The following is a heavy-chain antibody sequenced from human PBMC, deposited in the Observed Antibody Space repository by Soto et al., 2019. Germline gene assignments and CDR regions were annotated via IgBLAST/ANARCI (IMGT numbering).Heavy chain of an antibody. J-gene: IGHJ2*01. Sequence: GGPLRLSCAASGFTFDDYAMHWVRQAPGKGLEWVSVISWNSDSMGYADSVKGRFTISRDNAKNSLYLQMNRLGAEDKVLYYCAKDRSNNWYFDLWGRGTLVTVSS. CDR3: AKDRSNNWYFDL. CDR1: GFTFDDYA. V-gene: IGHV3-9*01. D-gene: IGHD4-4*01. CDR2: ISWNSDSM.